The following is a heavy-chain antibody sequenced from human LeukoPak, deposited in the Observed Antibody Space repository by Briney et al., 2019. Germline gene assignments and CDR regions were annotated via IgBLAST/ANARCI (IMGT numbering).Heavy chain of an antibody. CDR1: GFTFDDYA. Sequence: PGWSLRLSCVASGFTFDDYAIHWVRQGPGRGLVGISLISGDGGSTYYADSVKGRFTISRDNSKNSLYLQMNSLRIEDTALYYCAKDRDMITFGGSDYWGQGTLVTVSS. J-gene: IGHJ4*02. CDR3: AKDRDMITFGGSDY. D-gene: IGHD3-16*01. CDR2: ISGDGGST. V-gene: IGHV3-43*02.